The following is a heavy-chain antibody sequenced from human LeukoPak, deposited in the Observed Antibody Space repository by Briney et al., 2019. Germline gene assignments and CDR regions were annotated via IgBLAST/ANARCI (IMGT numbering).Heavy chain of an antibody. D-gene: IGHD3-10*01. CDR3: ARGAVRGGTNFDY. J-gene: IGHJ4*02. CDR1: GDSVSGSPAV. V-gene: IGHV6-1*01. Sequence: SQTLTLTCAISGDSVSGSPAVWNWIRQSPSRGLEWLGRAYYRSKWFIDYALSVKGRITITPDTSKNQFSLQLNSVTAEDTAVYYCARGAVRGGTNFDYWGQGTLVTVSS. CDR2: AYYRSKWFI.